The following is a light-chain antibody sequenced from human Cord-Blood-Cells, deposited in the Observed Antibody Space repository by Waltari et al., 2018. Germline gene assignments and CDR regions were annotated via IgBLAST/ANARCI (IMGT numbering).Light chain of an antibody. V-gene: IGKV3-20*01. CDR2: GAS. CDR1: QSVSSSY. Sequence: ELVLTQSPGTLSLSPGERATLSCRASQSVSSSYLAWYQQKPGQAPRLLIYGASSRATGIPDRFSGSGSGTDFTLTISRLEPEDFAVYYCQQYGSSPLTFGGRTKVEIK. J-gene: IGKJ4*01. CDR3: QQYGSSPLT.